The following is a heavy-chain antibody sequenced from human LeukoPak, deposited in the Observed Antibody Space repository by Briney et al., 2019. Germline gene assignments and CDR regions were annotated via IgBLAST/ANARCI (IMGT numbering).Heavy chain of an antibody. Sequence: GGSLRLSCAASGFTFNSYGMNWVRRAPGKGLEWVSSISDTGKNTYYADSAKGRFTISRDNSKNTLYLQMNSLRADDTAVYYCAKRVPYSSSSVYFDFWGLGTLVTVSS. CDR2: ISDTGKNT. CDR1: GFTFNSYG. D-gene: IGHD6-6*01. V-gene: IGHV3-23*01. J-gene: IGHJ4*02. CDR3: AKRVPYSSSSVYFDF.